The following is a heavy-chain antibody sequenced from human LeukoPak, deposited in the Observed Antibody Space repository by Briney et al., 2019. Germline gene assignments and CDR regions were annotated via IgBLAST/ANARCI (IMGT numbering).Heavy chain of an antibody. V-gene: IGHV1-2*02. CDR2: INPNSGGT. J-gene: IGHJ4*02. Sequence: GASVKVSRKASGYTFTGYYMHWVRQAPGQGLEWMGWINPNSGGTNYAQKFQGRVTMTRDTSIGTAYMELSRLRSDDTAVYYCASGQRWLQFGYFDYWGQGTLVTVSS. CDR3: ASGQRWLQFGYFDY. CDR1: GYTFTGYY. D-gene: IGHD5-24*01.